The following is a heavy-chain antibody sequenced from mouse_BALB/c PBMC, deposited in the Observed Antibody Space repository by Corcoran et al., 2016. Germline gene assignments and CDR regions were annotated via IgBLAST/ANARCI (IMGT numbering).Heavy chain of an antibody. CDR2: IDPENGNT. D-gene: IGHD2-4*01. Sequence: EVQLQQSGAELVRPGALVKLSCKASGFNIKDYYMHWVKQRPEQGLEWIGWIDPENGNTIYDPKFQGKASITADTSSNTAYLQLSSLTSEDTAVYYCALSTMIKGWFAYWGQGTLVTVSA. CDR1: GFNIKDYY. J-gene: IGHJ3*01. V-gene: IGHV14-1*02. CDR3: ALSTMIKGWFAY.